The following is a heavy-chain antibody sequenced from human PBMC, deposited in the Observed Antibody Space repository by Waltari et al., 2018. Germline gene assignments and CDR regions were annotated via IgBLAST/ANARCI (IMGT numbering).Heavy chain of an antibody. CDR3: ATYIGASVGTAAFDV. CDR2: LSYNGAT. D-gene: IGHD5-12*01. CDR1: GGSITTSRHY. J-gene: IGHJ3*01. Sequence: QLQLQESGPGLVKPSETLSLTCSVSGGSITTSRHYWGWIRQPPGQVLEWIATLSYNGATYTSPSLTSRVTMSRDTSKNQLSLTLGAVTAADAAVYYCATYIGASVGTAAFDVWGQGKMVIVSS. V-gene: IGHV4-39*01.